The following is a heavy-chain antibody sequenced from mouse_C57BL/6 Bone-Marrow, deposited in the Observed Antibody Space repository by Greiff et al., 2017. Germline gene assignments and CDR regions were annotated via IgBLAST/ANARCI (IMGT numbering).Heavy chain of an antibody. V-gene: IGHV1-39*01. Sequence: VQLQQSGPELVKPGASVKLSCTASGYSFTDYYMNWVKQSHGQSLEWIGVIHPDYGTTSYNQKFKGKATLTVDQSSSTAYLQLNSLTSEDAAVYYCSREDALGPYYCDYWGQGTTRTVSS. CDR1: GYSFTDYY. CDR2: IHPDYGTT. D-gene: IGHD4-1*01. J-gene: IGHJ2*01. CDR3: SREDALGPYYCDY.